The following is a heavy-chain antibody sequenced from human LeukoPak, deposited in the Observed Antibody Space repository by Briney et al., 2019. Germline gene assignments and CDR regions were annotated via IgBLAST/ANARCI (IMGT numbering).Heavy chain of an antibody. D-gene: IGHD6-13*01. CDR1: GITFSSYG. CDR2: ISYDGNNK. Sequence: PGGSLRLSCAASGITFSSYGMHWVRQAPGKGLEWVAVISYDGNNKYYADSVKGRFTVSRDNSKNTLYLQMNSLRAEDTAVYYCAKDRSLAAADYYFDYWAQGTLVTVSS. J-gene: IGHJ4*02. CDR3: AKDRSLAAADYYFDY. V-gene: IGHV3-30*18.